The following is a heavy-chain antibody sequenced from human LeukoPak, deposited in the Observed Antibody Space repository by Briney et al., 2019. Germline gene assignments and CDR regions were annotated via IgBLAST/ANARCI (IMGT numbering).Heavy chain of an antibody. CDR2: IDWDDDK. CDR3: ARLPIAAAWYYFDY. V-gene: IGHV2-70*11. CDR1: GFSLSTSGMC. D-gene: IGHD6-13*01. Sequence: SGPALVKPTQTLTLTCTFSGFSLSTSGMCVSWIRQPPGKALEWLARIDWDDDKYYSTSLKTRLTISKDTSKNQVVFTMTNMDPVDTATYYCARLPIAAAWYYFDYWGQGTLVTVSS. J-gene: IGHJ4*02.